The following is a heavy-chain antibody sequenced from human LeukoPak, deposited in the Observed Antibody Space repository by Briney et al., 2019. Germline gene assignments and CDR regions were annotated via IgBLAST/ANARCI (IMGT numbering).Heavy chain of an antibody. J-gene: IGHJ5*02. V-gene: IGHV4-38-2*02. D-gene: IGHD6-6*01. CDR1: GYSISSGYY. CDR2: IYHSGST. CDR3: ARLFAAARRFDP. Sequence: PSETLSLTCTVSGYSISSGYYWGWIRQPPGKGLEWIGSIYHSGSTNYNPSLKSRVTISVDTSKNQFSLKLSSVTAADTAVYYCARLFAAARRFDPWGQGTLVTVSS.